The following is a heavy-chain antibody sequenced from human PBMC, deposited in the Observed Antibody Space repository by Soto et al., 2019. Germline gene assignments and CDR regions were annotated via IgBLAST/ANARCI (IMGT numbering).Heavy chain of an antibody. J-gene: IGHJ5*02. CDR2: IIPIFGTA. CDR1: GCTFSSYA. CDR3: ARWVCGGSCYSLRTPWFDP. D-gene: IGHD2-15*01. V-gene: IGHV1-69*13. Sequence: SVKVSCKASGCTFSSYAISWVRQAPGQGLEWMGGIIPIFGTANYAQKFQGRVTITADESTSTAYMELSSLRSEDTAVYYCARWVCGGSCYSLRTPWFDPWGQGTLVTVSS.